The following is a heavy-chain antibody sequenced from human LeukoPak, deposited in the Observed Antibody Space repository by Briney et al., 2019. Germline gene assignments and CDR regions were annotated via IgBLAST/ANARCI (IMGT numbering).Heavy chain of an antibody. CDR2: ISGSGGST. V-gene: IGHV3-23*01. J-gene: IGHJ4*02. CDR3: ARATPGYSGYDYGTAPYFDY. D-gene: IGHD5-12*01. Sequence: GGSLRLSCAASGFTFDIYAMSWVRQAPGKGLEWVSTISGSGGSTYYADSVKGRFTISRDNAKNSLYLQMNSLRAEDTAVYYCARATPGYSGYDYGTAPYFDYWGQGTLVTVSS. CDR1: GFTFDIYA.